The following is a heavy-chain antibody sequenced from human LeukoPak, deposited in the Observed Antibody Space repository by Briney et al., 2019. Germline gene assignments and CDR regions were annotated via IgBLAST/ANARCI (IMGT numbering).Heavy chain of an antibody. V-gene: IGHV1-2*02. Sequence: ASVKVSCKASGYTFTGYFVHWVRQAPGQGLEWMGWINPNSGGTNSAQKFQGRVTMTRDTSISTAYMELSRLRSDDTAVYYCARSSEGYFDSWGQGTLVTVSS. J-gene: IGHJ4*02. CDR3: ARSSEGYFDS. CDR2: INPNSGGT. CDR1: GYTFTGYF.